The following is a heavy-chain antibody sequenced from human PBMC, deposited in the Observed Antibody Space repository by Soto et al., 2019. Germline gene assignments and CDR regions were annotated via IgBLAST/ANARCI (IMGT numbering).Heavy chain of an antibody. CDR1: GFTFSDYY. CDR3: ARARRRGYCSGGSCYNWFDP. D-gene: IGHD2-15*01. V-gene: IGHV3-11*05. CDR2: ISSSSSYT. J-gene: IGHJ5*02. Sequence: PGGSLRLSCAASGFTFSDYYMSWIRQAPGKGLEWVSYISSSSSYTNYADSVKGRFTISRDNAKNSLYLQMNSLRAEDTAVYYCARARRRGYCSGGSCYNWFDPWGQGTLVTAPQ.